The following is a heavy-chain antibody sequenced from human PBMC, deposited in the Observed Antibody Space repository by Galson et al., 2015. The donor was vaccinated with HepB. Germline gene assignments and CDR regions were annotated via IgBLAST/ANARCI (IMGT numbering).Heavy chain of an antibody. J-gene: IGHJ3*02. CDR1: GYSFTSYW. D-gene: IGHD6-13*01. V-gene: IGHV5-51*03. CDR3: ARRRPAAGRDGDAFDI. CDR2: IYPGDSDT. Sequence: QSGAEVKKPGESLKISCKGSGYSFTSYWIGWVRQMPGKGLEWMGIIYPGDSDTRYSPSFQGQVTISADKSISTAYLQWSSLKASYPGMYYCARRRPAAGRDGDAFDIWGQGTIVTVSS.